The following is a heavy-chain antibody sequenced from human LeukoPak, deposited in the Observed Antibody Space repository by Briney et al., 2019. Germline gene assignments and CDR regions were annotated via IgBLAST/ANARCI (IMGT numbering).Heavy chain of an antibody. D-gene: IGHD5-18*01. CDR2: VSSSGGST. Sequence: GGSLRLSCAASGFTFSSYAMSWVRQAPGKGLEWVSAVSSSGGSTNYADYVRGQFTISRDNSKNTVYLHMNNLRAEDTAVYYCAKEGRKTGNTYGYEFDSWGQGTLVTVSS. V-gene: IGHV3-23*01. J-gene: IGHJ4*02. CDR3: AKEGRKTGNTYGYEFDS. CDR1: GFTFSSYA.